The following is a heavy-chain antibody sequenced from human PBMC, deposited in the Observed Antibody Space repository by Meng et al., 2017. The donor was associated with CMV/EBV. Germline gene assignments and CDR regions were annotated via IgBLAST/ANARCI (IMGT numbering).Heavy chain of an antibody. J-gene: IGHJ6*02. V-gene: IGHV1-69-2*01. D-gene: IGHD3-9*01. CDR3: NLDILTGYEAYGMDV. Sequence: ASVKVSCKVSGYTFTDYYMHWVQQAPGKGLEWMGLVDPEDGETIYAEKFQGRVTITADTSTDAAYMELSSLRSEDTAVYYCNLDILTGYEAYGMDVWGQGTTVTVSS. CDR2: VDPEDGET. CDR1: GYTFTDYY.